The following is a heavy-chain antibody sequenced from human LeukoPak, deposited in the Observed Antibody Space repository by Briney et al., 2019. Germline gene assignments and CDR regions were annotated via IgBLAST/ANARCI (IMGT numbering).Heavy chain of an antibody. CDR2: ISYDGSNK. Sequence: PGRSLRLSCAASGFTFSSYGMHWVRQAPGKGLEWVAVISYDGSNKYYADSVKGRFTISRDNSKNTLYLQMNSLRAEDTAVYYCARDREGEQLFDYWGQGTLVTVSS. J-gene: IGHJ4*02. CDR3: ARDREGEQLFDY. D-gene: IGHD3-16*01. V-gene: IGHV3-30*03. CDR1: GFTFSSYG.